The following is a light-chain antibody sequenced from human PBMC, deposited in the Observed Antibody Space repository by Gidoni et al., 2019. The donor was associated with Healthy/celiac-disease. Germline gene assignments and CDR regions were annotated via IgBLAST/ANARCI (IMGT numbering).Light chain of an antibody. CDR3: QSYDSSLSGSWV. CDR2: SNS. Sequence: SVLTHPPSVSGAAGQRVTISCTGSSSNIGAGYDVHWYQQLPATAPKLLIYSNSNRPSGVPDRSSGSTSGTSASLAITRLQAEDEAYYYCQSYDSSLSGSWVFGGGTKLTVL. J-gene: IGLJ3*02. V-gene: IGLV1-40*01. CDR1: SSNIGAGYD.